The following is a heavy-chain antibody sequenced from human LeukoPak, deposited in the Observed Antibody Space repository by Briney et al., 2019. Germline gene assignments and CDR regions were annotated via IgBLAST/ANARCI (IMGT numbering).Heavy chain of an antibody. CDR1: GGYLSSYY. D-gene: IGHD6-13*01. J-gene: IGHJ2*01. V-gene: IGHV4-59*01. CDR3: ARVYYSSSYDYWYFDL. CDR2: IYYSGST. Sequence: SETLSLTCTVSGGYLSSYYWSWLRQPPGKGLEWIGYIYYSGSTNYNPPLHSRVTISVDTSKKQLSLKLSSVTAAGTAVYYCARVYYSSSYDYWYFDLWGRGTLVTVSS.